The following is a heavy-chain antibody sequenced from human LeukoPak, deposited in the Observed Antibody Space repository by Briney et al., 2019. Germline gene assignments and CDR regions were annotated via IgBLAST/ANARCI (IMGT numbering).Heavy chain of an antibody. CDR2: ISYDGSNK. CDR1: GFTFSSYG. D-gene: IGHD6-13*01. Sequence: PGGSLRLSCAASGFTFSSYGMHWARQAPGKGLEWVAVISYDGSNKYYADSVKGRFTISRDNSKNTLYLQMNSLRAEDTAVYYCAKNCPVAESSWYLNGCDYWGQGTLVTVSS. V-gene: IGHV3-30*18. CDR3: AKNCPVAESSWYLNGCDY. J-gene: IGHJ4*02.